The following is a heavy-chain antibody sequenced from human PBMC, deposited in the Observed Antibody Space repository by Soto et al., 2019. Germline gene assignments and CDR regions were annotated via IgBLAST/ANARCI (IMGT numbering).Heavy chain of an antibody. Sequence: SETLSLTCTVSGGSISSYYWSWIRQPPGKGLEWIGYIYYSGSTNYNPSLKSRVTISVDTSKNQFSLKLSSVTAADTAVYYCARGLGYCSSTSCYGDGGDAFDIWGQGTMVTVSS. CDR1: GGSISSYY. CDR2: IYYSGST. V-gene: IGHV4-59*01. J-gene: IGHJ3*02. CDR3: ARGLGYCSSTSCYGDGGDAFDI. D-gene: IGHD2-2*01.